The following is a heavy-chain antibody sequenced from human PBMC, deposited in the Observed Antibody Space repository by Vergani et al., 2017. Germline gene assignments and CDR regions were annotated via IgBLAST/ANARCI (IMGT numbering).Heavy chain of an antibody. D-gene: IGHD3-10*01. CDR1: GCSISSGDYY. V-gene: IGHV4-30-4*01. J-gene: IGHJ5*02. Sequence: QVQLQESGPGLVKPSQTLSLTCTVSGCSISSGDYYWSWIRQPPGKGLEWIGYIYYSGSTYYNPSLKSRVTISVDTSKNQFSLKLSSVTAADTAVYYCGRVADFYGLGSRLLDLWGQGILVTVSS. CDR3: GRVADFYGLGSRLLDL. CDR2: IYYSGST.